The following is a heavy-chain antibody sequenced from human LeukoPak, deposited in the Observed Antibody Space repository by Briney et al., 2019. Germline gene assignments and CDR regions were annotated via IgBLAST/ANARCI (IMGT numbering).Heavy chain of an antibody. Sequence: PGGSLRLSCAVSGFTFTSYSVNWVRQAPGKGLEWVSHFSYTGVQAYADSVKGRFTMSRDIAKNSVYLQMNSLRDEDTAIYYCARDHNYNYNFDYWGQGTLVAVSS. CDR1: GFTFTSYS. CDR3: ARDHNYNYNFDY. J-gene: IGHJ4*02. CDR2: FSYTGVQ. D-gene: IGHD1-1*01. V-gene: IGHV3-48*02.